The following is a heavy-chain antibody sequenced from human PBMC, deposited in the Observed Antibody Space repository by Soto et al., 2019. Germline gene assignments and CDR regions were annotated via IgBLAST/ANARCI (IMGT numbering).Heavy chain of an antibody. J-gene: IGHJ2*01. V-gene: IGHV3-23*01. Sequence: EVQLLESGGGLVQPGGSLRLSCAASGFTFSSYAMNCVRQAPGEGLEWGAVISGSGGSTYYADSVKGRFTISRDNSKNTLYLQLNSLRAEDTAVYYFATRTTGWYFDLWGRGTLVTVSS. CDR3: ATRTTGWYFDL. CDR1: GFTFSSYA. CDR2: ISGSGGST.